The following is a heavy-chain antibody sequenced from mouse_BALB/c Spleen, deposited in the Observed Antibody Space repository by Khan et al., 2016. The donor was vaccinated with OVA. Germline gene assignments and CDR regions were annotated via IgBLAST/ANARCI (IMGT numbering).Heavy chain of an antibody. CDR1: GYTFTSYG. CDR2: INTYTGEP. CDR3: ARPPYFSYVMVY. Sequence: QIQLVQSGPELKKPGETVKISCKASGYTFTSYGMNWGKQAPGKGLKWMGWINTYTGEPTYGDDFKGRFAFSLETSASTAYLQINNLKNEDTATYCCARPPYFSYVMVYWGQGTSVTVSP. D-gene: IGHD2-10*01. J-gene: IGHJ4*01. V-gene: IGHV9-3-1*01.